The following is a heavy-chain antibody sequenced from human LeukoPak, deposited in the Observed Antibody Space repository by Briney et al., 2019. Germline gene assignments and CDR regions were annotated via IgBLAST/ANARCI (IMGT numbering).Heavy chain of an antibody. Sequence: ASVKVSCKASGGIFSRYAISWVRQAPGQGLEWMGGLVPMFGTPNQAQKFQGRVTITADESTSTAYMELSSLRSDDTAVYYCAREHSSSWDQFDYWGQGTLVTVSS. D-gene: IGHD6-13*01. CDR3: AREHSSSWDQFDY. CDR1: GGIFSRYA. V-gene: IGHV1-69*13. J-gene: IGHJ4*02. CDR2: LVPMFGTP.